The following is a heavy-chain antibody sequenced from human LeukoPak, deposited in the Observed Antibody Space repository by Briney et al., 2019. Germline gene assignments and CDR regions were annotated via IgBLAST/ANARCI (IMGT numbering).Heavy chain of an antibody. CDR3: ASRWVMVRGVISGYDY. CDR2: TYYRSKWYN. J-gene: IGHJ4*02. CDR1: GDSVSSNSAA. Sequence: SQTLSLTCAISGDSVSSNSAAWSWIRQSPSRGLEWLGRTYYRSKWYNDYAVSVKSRITINPDTSKNQFSLKLSSVTAADTAVYYCASRWVMVRGVISGYDYWGQGTLVTVSS. D-gene: IGHD3-10*01. V-gene: IGHV6-1*01.